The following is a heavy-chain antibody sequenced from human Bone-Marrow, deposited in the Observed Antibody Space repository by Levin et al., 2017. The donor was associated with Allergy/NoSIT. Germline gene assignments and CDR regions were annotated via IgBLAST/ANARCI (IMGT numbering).Heavy chain of an antibody. D-gene: IGHD3-10*01. CDR1: GFTFSSSA. CDR2: ISASGSDT. V-gene: IGHV3-23*01. CDR3: ARHGPSGSFDY. J-gene: IGHJ4*02. Sequence: GESLKISCAASGFTFSSSAMSWVRQAPGKGLEWVSSISASGSDTYYADSVKGRFTIPRDNSKNTLYLQMNSLSADDTAVYYCARHGPSGSFDYWGQGALVTVSS.